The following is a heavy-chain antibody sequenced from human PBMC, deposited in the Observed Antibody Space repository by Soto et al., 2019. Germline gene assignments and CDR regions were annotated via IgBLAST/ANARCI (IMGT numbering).Heavy chain of an antibody. CDR3: ARADGYNYWPAWY. D-gene: IGHD5-12*01. CDR1: GGTFSSYA. Sequence: QVQLVQSGAEVKKPGSSVKVSCKASGGTFSSYAISWVRQAPGQGLEWMGVIIPIFGTPTYAQKFQGRVTITADKSTSTAYMELSRLTSEDTSLFYCARADGYNYWPAWYWGQGTLVTVSS. J-gene: IGHJ4*02. CDR2: IIPIFGTP. V-gene: IGHV1-69*06.